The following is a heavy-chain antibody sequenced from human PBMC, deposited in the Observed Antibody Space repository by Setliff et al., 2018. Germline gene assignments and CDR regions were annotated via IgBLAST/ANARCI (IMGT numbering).Heavy chain of an antibody. J-gene: IGHJ3*02. CDR3: ARGKTFFGAFIRAVDI. CDR2: IYYSGKT. D-gene: IGHD3-3*01. V-gene: IGHV4-59*11. Sequence: PSETLSLTCSVSGGSIDSHYWRWIRQPPGKGLEWIGSIYYSGKTNYNPSLKSRVTISIDTSKNQFSLKLSSVTAADTAVYHCARGKTFFGAFIRAVDIWGQGRMVTVSS. CDR1: GGSIDSHY.